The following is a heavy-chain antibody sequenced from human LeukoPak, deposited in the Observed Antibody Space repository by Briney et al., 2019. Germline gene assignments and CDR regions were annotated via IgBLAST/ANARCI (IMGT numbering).Heavy chain of an antibody. CDR2: IKQDGSEK. CDR3: AKEVDIAMARFDY. V-gene: IGHV3-7*01. Sequence: GGSLRLSCAASRFSFSSYWMTWVRQAPGKGLEWMANIKQDGSEKYYVDSVKGRFTISRDNAKNSLYLQMNSLRAEDTAVYYCAKEVDIAMARFDYWGQGTLVIVSS. D-gene: IGHD5-18*01. J-gene: IGHJ4*02. CDR1: RFSFSSYW.